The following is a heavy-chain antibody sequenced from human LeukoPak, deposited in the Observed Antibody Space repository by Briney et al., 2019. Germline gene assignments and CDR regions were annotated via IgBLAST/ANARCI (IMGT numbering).Heavy chain of an antibody. CDR2: IWYDGSNK. CDR3: AKTVVVITFRFDS. Sequence: PGGSLRLSCAASGFTFSSYGMHWVRQAPGKGLEWVAFIWYDGSNKYYADSVKGRFTISRDNSKNTLYLQMNSLRAEDTAIYYCAKTVVVITFRFDSWGQGSLVTVSS. CDR1: GFTFSSYG. V-gene: IGHV3-30*02. D-gene: IGHD2-21*01. J-gene: IGHJ4*02.